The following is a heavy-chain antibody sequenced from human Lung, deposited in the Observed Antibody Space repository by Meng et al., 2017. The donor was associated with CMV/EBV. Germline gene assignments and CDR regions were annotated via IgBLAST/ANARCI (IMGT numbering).Heavy chain of an antibody. V-gene: IGHV3-74*01. CDR1: GFTFSRYW. Sequence: GESLKISCAASGFTFSRYWMHWARQAPGKGLVWVSRINNDESRKTYADSVKGRFTISRDSAKNTLYLQMNSLRAEDTAVYYCARERFDYGDYGLDDWGQGTLVTVSS. J-gene: IGHJ4*02. CDR3: ARERFDYGDYGLDD. D-gene: IGHD4-17*01. CDR2: INNDESRK.